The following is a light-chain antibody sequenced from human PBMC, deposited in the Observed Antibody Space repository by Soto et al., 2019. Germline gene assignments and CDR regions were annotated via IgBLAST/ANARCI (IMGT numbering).Light chain of an antibody. J-gene: IGKJ1*01. V-gene: IGKV3-20*01. CDR3: QKYGRSGT. Sequence: EIVLTQSPGTLSMSPGDRATLSCRASQSVRSNLAWFQQKPGQAPRLLIYGASTRATGIPDRFSGSGSGTDFTLTISRLEPEDFAVYYCQKYGRSGTFGQGTKVDIK. CDR1: QSVRSN. CDR2: GAS.